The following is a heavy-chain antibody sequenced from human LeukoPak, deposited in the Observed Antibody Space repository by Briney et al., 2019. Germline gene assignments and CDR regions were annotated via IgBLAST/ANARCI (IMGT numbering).Heavy chain of an antibody. CDR2: IYYSGST. V-gene: IGHV4-30-4*01. CDR3: ARAPYSSSSARHIDY. CDR1: GASISGSDYY. D-gene: IGHD6-6*01. Sequence: PSQTLSLTCTVSGASISGSDYYWNWIRQPPGKGLEWIGYIYYSGSTYYNPSLKSRITISVDTSKNQFSLKLSSVTAADTAVYYCARAPYSSSSARHIDYWGQGTLITVSS. J-gene: IGHJ4*02.